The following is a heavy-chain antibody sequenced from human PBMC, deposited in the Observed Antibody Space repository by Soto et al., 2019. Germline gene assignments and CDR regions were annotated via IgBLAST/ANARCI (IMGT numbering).Heavy chain of an antibody. CDR3: AKIQSYDFWSGYIRPAANWFDP. D-gene: IGHD3-3*01. CDR2: ISGSGGST. Sequence: GGSLRLSCAASGFTFSSYAMSWVRQAPGKGLEWVSAISGSGGSTYYADSVKGRFTISRDNSKNTLYLQMNSLRAEDTAVYYCAKIQSYDFWSGYIRPAANWFDPWGQGTLVTVSS. V-gene: IGHV3-23*01. J-gene: IGHJ5*02. CDR1: GFTFSSYA.